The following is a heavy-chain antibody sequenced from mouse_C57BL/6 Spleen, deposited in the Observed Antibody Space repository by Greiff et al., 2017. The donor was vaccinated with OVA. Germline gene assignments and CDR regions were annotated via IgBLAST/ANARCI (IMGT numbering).Heavy chain of an antibody. CDR1: GYAFSSSW. J-gene: IGHJ4*01. CDR2: IYPGDGDT. CDR3: ARYATVAADDMDY. V-gene: IGHV1-82*01. D-gene: IGHD1-1*01. Sequence: QVQLQQSGPELVTPGASVKISCKASGYAFSSSWMNWVKQRPGKGLEWIGRIYPGDGDTNYNGKFKGKAILTADKSYSKAYMKISSLRSEDSAVYYCARYATVAADDMDYWGQGTSVTVSS.